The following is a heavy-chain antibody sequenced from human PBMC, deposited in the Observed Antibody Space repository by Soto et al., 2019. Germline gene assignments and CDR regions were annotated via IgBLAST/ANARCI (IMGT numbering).Heavy chain of an antibody. V-gene: IGHV3-23*01. CDR1: GFTFSSYA. Sequence: DVQLLESGGGLVQPEGSLRLSCAASGFTFSSYAMGWVRQGPGKGLEWVAVVSIGGSTHYADSVRGRFTISRDNSKNTLSLQMNSLTAEDTAGYFCAKRRGAGGHFGYWGQGALVTVSS. J-gene: IGHJ4*02. D-gene: IGHD2-15*01. CDR3: AKRRGAGGHFGY. CDR2: VSIGGST.